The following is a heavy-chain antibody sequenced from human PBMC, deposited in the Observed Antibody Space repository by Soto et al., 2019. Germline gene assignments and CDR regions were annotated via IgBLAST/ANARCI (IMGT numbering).Heavy chain of an antibody. D-gene: IGHD6-6*01. CDR3: ARDRSMYYYYGMDV. CDR2: IYSGGST. J-gene: IGHJ6*02. CDR1: GFTVSSNY. V-gene: IGHV3-53*01. Sequence: PGGSLRLSCAASGFTVSSNYMSWVRQAPGKGLEWVSVIYSGGSTYYADSVKGRFTISRDNSKNTLYLQMNSLRAEDTAVYYCARDRSMYYYYGMDVWGQGTTVTVSS.